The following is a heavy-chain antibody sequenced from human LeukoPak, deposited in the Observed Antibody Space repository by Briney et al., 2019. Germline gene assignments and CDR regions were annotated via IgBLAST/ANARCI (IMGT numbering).Heavy chain of an antibody. V-gene: IGHV3-74*01. Sequence: PGGSLRLSCATSGFSFSSYWIHWVRQAPGKGLLWVSNINSDGSSTNYADSVKGRFIISRDNAKSTLYLQMNSLRAEDTAVYYCARDFYGDSVDYWGQGTLVTVSS. CDR1: GFSFSSYW. CDR2: INSDGSST. D-gene: IGHD4-17*01. CDR3: ARDFYGDSVDY. J-gene: IGHJ4*02.